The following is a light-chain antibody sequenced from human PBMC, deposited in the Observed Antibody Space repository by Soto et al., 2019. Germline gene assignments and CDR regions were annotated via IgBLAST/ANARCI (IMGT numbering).Light chain of an antibody. CDR2: GSA. CDR1: QSVFSS. CDR3: QQYHSWPA. V-gene: IGKV3-15*01. Sequence: EIVMTQSPATLSVSPGERATLSCRASQSVFSSLAWYQQRPGQAPRLLIYGSATRATGIPDRFSGSGSGTEFTLTSSSLQSEDSAVYYCQQYHSWPAFGQGTKVEIK. J-gene: IGKJ1*01.